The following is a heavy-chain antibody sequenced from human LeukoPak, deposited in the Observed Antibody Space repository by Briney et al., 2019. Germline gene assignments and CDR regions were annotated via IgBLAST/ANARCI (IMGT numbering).Heavy chain of an antibody. Sequence: ASVKVSCKASGYTFTSYGISWVRQAPGQGLEWMGWISPNSGGTNYAQKFQGRVTMTRDTSISTAYMELRRLSSDDTAVYYCARTYYYDSSGSHFQHWGQGTLVTVSS. CDR3: ARTYYYDSSGSHFQH. CDR2: ISPNSGGT. J-gene: IGHJ1*01. V-gene: IGHV1-2*02. D-gene: IGHD3-22*01. CDR1: GYTFTSYG.